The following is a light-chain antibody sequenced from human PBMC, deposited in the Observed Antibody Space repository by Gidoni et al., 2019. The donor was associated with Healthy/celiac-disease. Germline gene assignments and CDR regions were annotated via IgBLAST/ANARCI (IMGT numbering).Light chain of an antibody. J-gene: IGKJ2*01. V-gene: IGKV3-20*01. CDR2: GAY. Sequence: EVVLTPSPGTLSLSPGDSATLSCRASQRVSSSYLAWYQQKPGQAPRLLLYGAYSSATGIPDRFSGSGSGTDFTLTISRLEPEDFAVYYCQQYGSPPPSTFGQGTKLEIK. CDR1: QRVSSSY. CDR3: QQYGSPPPST.